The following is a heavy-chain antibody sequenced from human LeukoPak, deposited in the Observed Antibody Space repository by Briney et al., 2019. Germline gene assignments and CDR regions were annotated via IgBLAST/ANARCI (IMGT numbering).Heavy chain of an antibody. CDR1: GGSISGYF. D-gene: IGHD3-10*01. Sequence: SETLSLTCTVSGGSISGYFWSWIRQPPGKGREGIGYIHYSGTTNYNPSLNSRVTISVDTSKNQFSLRLSSVTAADTAVYYCARYGITIVRGGKYYFDSWGQGTLVTVSS. CDR3: ARYGITIVRGGKYYFDS. CDR2: IHYSGTT. V-gene: IGHV4-59*08. J-gene: IGHJ4*02.